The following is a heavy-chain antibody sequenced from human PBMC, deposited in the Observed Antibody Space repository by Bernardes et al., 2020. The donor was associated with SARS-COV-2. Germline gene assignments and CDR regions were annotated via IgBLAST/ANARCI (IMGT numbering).Heavy chain of an antibody. CDR3: ARGQHTGARPVDL. CDR2: TGRINGVYGAT. CDR1: GYTFTNYA. Sequence: ASVKVSCKASGYTFTNYAIHWMRQAPGQRLEWVGWTGRINGVYGATEYTQKFQGKVTITTDTSANIAYLELHSGTSDDTTLYYCARGQHTGARPVDLWGQGSQITVAS. D-gene: IGHD2-21*01. J-gene: IGHJ4*02. V-gene: IGHV1-3*01.